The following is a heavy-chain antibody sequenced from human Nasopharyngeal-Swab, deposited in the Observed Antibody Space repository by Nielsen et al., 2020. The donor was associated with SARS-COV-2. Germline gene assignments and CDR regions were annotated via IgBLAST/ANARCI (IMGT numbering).Heavy chain of an antibody. CDR2: ISSSSSYI. V-gene: IGHV3-21*01. CDR3: ARDLRITIFGVAPYYYYGMDV. Sequence: GGSLRLSCAASGFTFSSYSMNWVRQAPGKGLDWVSSISSSSSYIYYADSVKGRFTISRDNAKNSLYLQMNSLRAEDTAVYYCARDLRITIFGVAPYYYYGMDVWGQGTTVTVSS. CDR1: GFTFSSYS. J-gene: IGHJ6*02. D-gene: IGHD3-3*01.